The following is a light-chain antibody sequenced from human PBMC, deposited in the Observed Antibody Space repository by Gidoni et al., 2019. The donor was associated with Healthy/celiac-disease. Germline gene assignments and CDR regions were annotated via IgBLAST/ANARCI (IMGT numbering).Light chain of an antibody. J-gene: IGKJ1*01. CDR3: QQYNSYPWT. Sequence: TCRASQSVSSWLAWYQQKPGKAPKLLIYTASSLESGVPSRFSGSGSVTEFTLTISSLQPDDFATYYCQQYNSYPWTFXQXTKVEIK. CDR1: QSVSSW. CDR2: TAS. V-gene: IGKV1-5*03.